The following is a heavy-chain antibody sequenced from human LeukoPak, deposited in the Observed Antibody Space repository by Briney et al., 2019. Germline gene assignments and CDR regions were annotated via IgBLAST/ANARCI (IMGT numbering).Heavy chain of an antibody. CDR1: GGSFSGYY. CDR3: ARQSCSGTGCWNLLDY. V-gene: IGHV4-34*01. D-gene: IGHD2-2*01. Sequence: SETLSLTCAVYGGSFSGYYWSWIRQPPGKGLEWIGEINHSGSTNYNPSLKSRVTISVDTSKNQFSLKLSSVTAADTAVYYCARQSCSGTGCWNLLDYWGQGTQVTVTS. J-gene: IGHJ4*02. CDR2: INHSGST.